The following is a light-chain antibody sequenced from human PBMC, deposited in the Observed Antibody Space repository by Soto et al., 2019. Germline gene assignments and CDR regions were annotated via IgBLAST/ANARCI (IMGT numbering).Light chain of an antibody. J-gene: IGKJ2*01. V-gene: IGKV3-20*01. CDR1: QSVSSSS. CDR2: DAS. CDR3: QQYVSAPPYT. Sequence: EIVLTQSPGTVSLSPGERATLSCRASQSVSSSSSAWFQQKPGQAPRLLIYDASSRATGIPDRFSGSGSGTDFTLTISRLEPEDFAVYYCQQYVSAPPYTFGQGTKLEIK.